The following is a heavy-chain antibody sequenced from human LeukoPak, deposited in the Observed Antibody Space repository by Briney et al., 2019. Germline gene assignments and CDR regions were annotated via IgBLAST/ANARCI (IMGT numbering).Heavy chain of an antibody. J-gene: IGHJ5*02. CDR2: IRYDGSNK. CDR3: AKEPPQYYDFWSGFWFDP. D-gene: IGHD3-3*01. Sequence: QPGGSLRLSCAASGFTFSSYGMHWVRQAPGKGLEWVAFIRYDGSNKYYANSVKGRFTISRDNSNNTLYLQMNSLRAEDTAVYYCAKEPPQYYDFWSGFWFDPWGQGTLVTVSS. CDR1: GFTFSSYG. V-gene: IGHV3-30*02.